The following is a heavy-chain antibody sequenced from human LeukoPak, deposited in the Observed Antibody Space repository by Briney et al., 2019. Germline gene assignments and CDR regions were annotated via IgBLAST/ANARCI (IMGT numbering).Heavy chain of an antibody. D-gene: IGHD6-19*01. CDR1: GFTFSSYE. V-gene: IGHV3-48*03. J-gene: IGHJ4*02. Sequence: GGSLRLSCAASGFTFSSYEMNWVRQAPGKGLGWVSYISSTSFTIYYADSVKGRFTISRDNAKNSLYLQMNSLRAEDTAIYYCARDIEVWSSSGWYGPSYFDSWGQGTLVTVSS. CDR2: ISSTSFTI. CDR3: ARDIEVWSSSGWYGPSYFDS.